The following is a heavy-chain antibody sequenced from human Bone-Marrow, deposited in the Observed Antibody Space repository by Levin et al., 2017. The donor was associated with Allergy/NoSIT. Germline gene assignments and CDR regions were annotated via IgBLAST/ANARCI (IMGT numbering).Heavy chain of an antibody. V-gene: IGHV3-30*18. CDR2: MSYDGRNK. CDR3: GKGTYYYDSIGSTFDGGVDY. J-gene: IGHJ4*02. CDR1: GFTFSSYG. D-gene: IGHD3-22*01. Sequence: LSLTCAASGFTFSSYGMHWVRQAPGKGLEWVAVMSYDGRNKYYADSLKGRFTISRDKSKNTLYLQMNSLRAEDTAVYYCGKGTYYYDSIGSTFDGGVDYWGQGTLVTVSS.